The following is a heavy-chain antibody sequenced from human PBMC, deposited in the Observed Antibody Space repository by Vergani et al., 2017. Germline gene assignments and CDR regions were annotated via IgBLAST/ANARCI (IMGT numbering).Heavy chain of an antibody. J-gene: IGHJ6*02. CDR3: ARHDSGHYDSSYYGLDV. CDR2: IYYSGST. Sequence: QLQLHKSGPGLVKPSETLSLTCTLSGGSISSSSHFWGWLRQTPGKGLEWIGSIYYSGSTYYTPSLKSRVSISVDTSKNHFSLKLSSVPAADSAVYYCARHDSGHYDSSYYGLDVWGQGTTVTVSS. CDR1: GGSISSSSHF. V-gene: IGHV4-39*01. D-gene: IGHD3-16*01.